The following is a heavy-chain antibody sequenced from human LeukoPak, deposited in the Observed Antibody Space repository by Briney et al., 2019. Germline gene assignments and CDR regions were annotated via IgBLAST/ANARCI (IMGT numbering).Heavy chain of an antibody. CDR1: GYSFTTYW. Sequence: GESLKISCKASGYSFTTYWIGWVRQMPGKGLDRSGIIYPGYSDTRYGPSFQVQVAISADQAISTAYLQWSRLKASDTAMHYCARWLSGDTGFLDYWGQGTLVTVSS. CDR3: ARWLSGDTGFLDY. V-gene: IGHV5-51*01. CDR2: IYPGYSDT. J-gene: IGHJ4*02. D-gene: IGHD2-8*02.